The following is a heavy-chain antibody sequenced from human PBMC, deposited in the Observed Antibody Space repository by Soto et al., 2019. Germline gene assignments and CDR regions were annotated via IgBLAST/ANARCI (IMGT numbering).Heavy chain of an antibody. V-gene: IGHV3-33*01. Sequence: ESGGGVVQPGRSLRLSCAASGFTFTSYGMHWVRQAPGKGLEWVAAIWSDGSNRYNGDSVKGRFTISRDNSKNTLYLQMNSLRAEDTAVYYCARDPPEDSRGYFALDIWGQGTMVTVSS. CDR2: IWSDGSNR. CDR1: GFTFTSYG. D-gene: IGHD3-22*01. J-gene: IGHJ3*02. CDR3: ARDPPEDSRGYFALDI.